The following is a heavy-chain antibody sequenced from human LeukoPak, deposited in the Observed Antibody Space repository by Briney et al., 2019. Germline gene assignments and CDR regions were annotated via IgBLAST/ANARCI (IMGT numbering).Heavy chain of an antibody. CDR3: ARADGVLRYFDWLLTDYYYMDV. CDR1: GFTDSSNY. Sequence: PGGSLRLSRAASGFTDSSNYMSWVRQAAGKGLEGVSVIYNGGSTYYADSVKGRFTISRDNSKNTLYLQMNSLRAEDTAVYYCARADGVLRYFDWLLTDYYYMDVWGKGTTVTISS. D-gene: IGHD3-9*01. CDR2: IYNGGST. J-gene: IGHJ6*03. V-gene: IGHV3-66*01.